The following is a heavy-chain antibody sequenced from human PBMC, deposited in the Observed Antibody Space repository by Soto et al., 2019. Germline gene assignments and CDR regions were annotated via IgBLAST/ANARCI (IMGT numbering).Heavy chain of an antibody. CDR3: TRRRFGVRGVTTMDV. V-gene: IGHV4-39*01. CDR2: VYYRGRS. Sequence: PSETLSLTCTVSGGSVTNSSYYWGWIRQSPGKGLEWIGSVYYRGRSYSKSSVKSRVTISVDTSKNRFSLSLNSVTASDTAVYYCTRRRFGVRGVTTMDVWGPGTTVTVSS. J-gene: IGHJ6*02. CDR1: GGSVTNSSYY. D-gene: IGHD3-10*01.